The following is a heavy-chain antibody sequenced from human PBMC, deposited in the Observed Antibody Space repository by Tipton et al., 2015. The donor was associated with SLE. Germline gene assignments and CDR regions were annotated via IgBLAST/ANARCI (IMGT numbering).Heavy chain of an antibody. J-gene: IGHJ4*02. V-gene: IGHV4-59*11. CDR2: IYYSGST. D-gene: IGHD6-19*01. CDR3: ARETVSSGWDRDY. Sequence: TLSLTCTVSGGSISSHYWSWIRQPPGKGLEWIGYIYYSGSTNYNPSLKSRVTISVDTSKNQFSLKLSSVTAADTAVYYCARETVSSGWDRDYWGQGTLVTVSS. CDR1: GGSISSHY.